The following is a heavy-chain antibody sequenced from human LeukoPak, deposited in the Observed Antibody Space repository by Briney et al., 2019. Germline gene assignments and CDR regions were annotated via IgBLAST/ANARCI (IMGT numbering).Heavy chain of an antibody. CDR2: IYYSGST. J-gene: IGHJ4*02. CDR3: ASVDTAMGTDY. V-gene: IGHV4-59*08. CDR1: GGSINSYY. Sequence: SETLSLTCTVSGGSINSYYWSWIRQPPGKGLEWIGYIYYSGSTNYNPSLKSRVTISLDTSKNQFYLKLSSVTAADTAVYYCASVDTAMGTDYWGQGTLVTVSS. D-gene: IGHD5-18*01.